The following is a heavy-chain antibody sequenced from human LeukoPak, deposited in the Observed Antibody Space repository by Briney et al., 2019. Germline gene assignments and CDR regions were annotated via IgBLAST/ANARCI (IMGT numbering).Heavy chain of an antibody. Sequence: SEPLSLTGTVSGGSISSSSYYGGWIRQPPGKGLEGIGRIYYSGSTYYNPSLKSRVTISVDTSKNQFSLKLSSVTAADTAVYYCARGNIVVVVAATPGVGWFDPWGQGTLVTVSS. CDR3: ARGNIVVVVAATPGVGWFDP. CDR2: IYYSGST. CDR1: GGSISSSSYY. D-gene: IGHD2-15*01. J-gene: IGHJ5*02. V-gene: IGHV4-39*07.